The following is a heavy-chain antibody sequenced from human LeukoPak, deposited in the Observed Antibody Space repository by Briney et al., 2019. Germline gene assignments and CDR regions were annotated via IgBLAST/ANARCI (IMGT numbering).Heavy chain of an antibody. CDR3: AKVETSGGANCYALDY. V-gene: IGHV3-23*01. CDR1: GFNFRGYA. J-gene: IGHJ4*02. Sequence: GGSLRLSCAASGFNFRGYAMHWVRQAPGKGLEWVSAISGSDGSTYYADSVKGRFTISRDDSQNTLYLQMNSLSAEDTAVYYCAKVETSGGANCYALDYWGQGTLVTVSS. CDR2: ISGSDGST. D-gene: IGHD2-2*01.